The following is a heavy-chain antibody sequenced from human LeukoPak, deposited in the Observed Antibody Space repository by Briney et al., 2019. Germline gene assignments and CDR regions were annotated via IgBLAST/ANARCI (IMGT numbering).Heavy chain of an antibody. CDR2: IYSGGNT. CDR3: AKDIVVVPAAKGDAFDI. D-gene: IGHD2-2*01. CDR1: GFTVSSNS. V-gene: IGHV3-53*01. J-gene: IGHJ3*02. Sequence: PGGSLRLSCTVSGFTVSSNSMSWVRQAPGKGLEWVSFIYSGGNTHYSDSVKGRFTISRDNSKNTLYLQMNSLRADDTAVYYCAKDIVVVPAAKGDAFDIWGQGTMVTVSS.